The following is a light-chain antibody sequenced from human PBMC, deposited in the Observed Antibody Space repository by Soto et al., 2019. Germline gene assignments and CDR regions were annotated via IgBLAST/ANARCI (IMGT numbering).Light chain of an antibody. J-gene: IGLJ2*01. Sequence: SYELTQPPSVSVAPGQTARITCGGKNIGSKSVHWFQQKPGQAPVLVVYDDSDRPSGILERISGSNSGNTATLIISRVEDGDEADYYCQVWDSRSDHVIFGGGTKVTVL. CDR2: DDS. CDR3: QVWDSRSDHVI. V-gene: IGLV3-21*02. CDR1: NIGSKS.